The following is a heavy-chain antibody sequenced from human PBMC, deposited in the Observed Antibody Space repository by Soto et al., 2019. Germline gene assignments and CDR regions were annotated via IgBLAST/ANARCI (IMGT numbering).Heavy chain of an antibody. Sequence: QVQLGQSGAEEKKPGASVKVSCKASEYTFTDYAMHWVRQAPGQRLEWMGWINAGNDNTKYSQKFQGRVTITRDTSASTAYMELSSLRSEDTAVYYCARDYTAAAGHPDYWGQGTLVTVSS. V-gene: IGHV1-3*05. CDR1: EYTFTDYA. CDR2: INAGNDNT. D-gene: IGHD6-13*01. J-gene: IGHJ4*02. CDR3: ARDYTAAAGHPDY.